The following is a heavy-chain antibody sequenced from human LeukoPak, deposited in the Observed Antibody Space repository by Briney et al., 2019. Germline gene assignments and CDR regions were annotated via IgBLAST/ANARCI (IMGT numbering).Heavy chain of an antibody. J-gene: IGHJ4*02. CDR3: ARGDRADWLRGLDY. V-gene: IGHV3-21*01. CDR2: ISSSSNYI. CDR1: GFTFSSSV. Sequence: GGSLRLSCAASGFTFSSSVMNWVRRAPGKGLEWVSSISSSSNYIYYADSVKGRFTVSRDNAKSSLYLQMNSLRAEDTAVYYCARGDRADWLRGLDYWGQGTLVTVSS. D-gene: IGHD5-12*01.